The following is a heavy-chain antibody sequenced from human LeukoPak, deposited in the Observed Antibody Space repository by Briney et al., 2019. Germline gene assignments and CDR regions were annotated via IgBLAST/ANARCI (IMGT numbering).Heavy chain of an antibody. CDR2: ISSSSSYI. CDR1: GFTFSSYS. J-gene: IGHJ4*02. CDR3: ASLYGDYVAHQTYTTPFDY. Sequence: GGSLRLSCAASGFTFSSYSMNWVRQAPGKGLEWVSSISSSSSYIYYADSVKGRFTISRDNAKNSLYLQMNSLRAEDTAVYYCASLYGDYVAHQTYTTPFDYWGQGTLVTVSS. V-gene: IGHV3-21*01. D-gene: IGHD4-17*01.